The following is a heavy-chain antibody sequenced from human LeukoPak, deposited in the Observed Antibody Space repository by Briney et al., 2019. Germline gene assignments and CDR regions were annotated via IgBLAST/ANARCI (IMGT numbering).Heavy chain of an antibody. Sequence: SETLSLTCIVSGGSISIYYWNWIRQPPGKGLEWVGYIYNSGSTDYNPSLKRRVTISADTSKNQFSLKLTSVTAADTAVYYCARDRELGSWGQGILVTVSS. V-gene: IGHV4-59*01. CDR2: IYNSGST. CDR1: GGSISIYY. J-gene: IGHJ5*02. D-gene: IGHD3-16*01. CDR3: ARDRELGS.